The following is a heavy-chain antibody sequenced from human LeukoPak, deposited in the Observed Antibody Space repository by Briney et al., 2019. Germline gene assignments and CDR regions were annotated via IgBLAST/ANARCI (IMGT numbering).Heavy chain of an antibody. CDR2: ISSSSSYI. Sequence: GGSLRLSCAASGFTFSSYSMNWVRQAPGKGLEWVSSISSSSSYIYYADSVKGRFTISRDNAKNSLYLQMNGLRAEDTAVYYCASGVVPAATVDYWGQGTLVTVSS. CDR3: ASGVVPAATVDY. D-gene: IGHD2-2*01. V-gene: IGHV3-21*01. J-gene: IGHJ4*02. CDR1: GFTFSSYS.